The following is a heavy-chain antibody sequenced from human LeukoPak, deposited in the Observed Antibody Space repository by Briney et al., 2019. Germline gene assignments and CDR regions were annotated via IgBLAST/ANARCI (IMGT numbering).Heavy chain of an antibody. D-gene: IGHD2-2*01. J-gene: IGHJ4*02. Sequence: GGSLRLSCAASGFTLSSSAMNWVRQAPGKGLEWVSSINNVASHIYYAGSARGRFTISRDNAKNSVYLQMNSLKTEDTAVYYCTSPGSSSTSGQGYWGQGTLVTVSS. V-gene: IGHV3-21*04. CDR3: TSPGSSSTSGQGY. CDR2: INNVASHI. CDR1: GFTLSSSA.